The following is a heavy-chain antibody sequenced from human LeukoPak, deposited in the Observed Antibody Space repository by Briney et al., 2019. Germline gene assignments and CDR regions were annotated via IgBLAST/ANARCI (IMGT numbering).Heavy chain of an antibody. CDR3: ARDDVYGDRDFDY. J-gene: IGHJ4*02. CDR2: ISAYNGNT. V-gene: IGHV1-18*01. D-gene: IGHD4-17*01. CDR1: GYTFTSYG. Sequence: RASVKVFCKASGYTFTSYGINWVRQAPGQGLEWMGWISAYNGNTNYAQKLQGRVTMTTDTSTSTADMELRSLRSDDTAVYYCARDDVYGDRDFDYWGQGTLVTVSS.